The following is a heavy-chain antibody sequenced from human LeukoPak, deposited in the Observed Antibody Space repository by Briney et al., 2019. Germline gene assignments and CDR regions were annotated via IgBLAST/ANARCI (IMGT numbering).Heavy chain of an antibody. V-gene: IGHV1-69*13. J-gene: IGHJ6*02. CDR1: GGTFSSYA. CDR2: IIPIFGTA. CDR3: ARVGGATVTTSHYYYGMDV. Sequence: ASVKVSCKASGGTFSSYAISWVRQAPGQGLEWMGGIIPIFGTANYAQKSQGRVTITADESTSTAYMELSSLRSEDTAVYYCARVGGATVTTSHYYYGMDVWGQGTTVTVSS. D-gene: IGHD4-17*01.